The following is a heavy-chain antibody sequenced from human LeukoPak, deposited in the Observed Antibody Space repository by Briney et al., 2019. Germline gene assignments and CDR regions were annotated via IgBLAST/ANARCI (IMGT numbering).Heavy chain of an antibody. CDR2: INPNSGGT. J-gene: IGHJ5*02. V-gene: IGHV1-2*02. D-gene: IGHD6-13*01. CDR1: GYTFTGYY. CDR3: ARGFNRIAAAGKNWFDP. Sequence: ASVKVSCKASGYTFTGYYMHWVRQAPGQGLEWMGWINPNSGGTNYAQKFQGRVTVTRDTSISTAYMELSRLRSDDTAVYYCARGFNRIAAAGKNWFDPWGQGTLVTVSS.